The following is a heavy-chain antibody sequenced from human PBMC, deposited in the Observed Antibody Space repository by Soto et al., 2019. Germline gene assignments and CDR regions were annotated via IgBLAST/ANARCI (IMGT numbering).Heavy chain of an antibody. D-gene: IGHD5-12*01. CDR2: IVPVFGRP. CDR3: AREGSGYNF. CDR1: GGSFSNFG. Sequence: ASVKVSCKASGGSFSNFGISSVRQAPGQGLEWMGGIVPVFGRPNYAQRFRGRLTITADESTSTGYMELISLRSDDTAVYYCAREGSGYNFWGQGTQVTVSS. V-gene: IGHV1-69*13. J-gene: IGHJ4*02.